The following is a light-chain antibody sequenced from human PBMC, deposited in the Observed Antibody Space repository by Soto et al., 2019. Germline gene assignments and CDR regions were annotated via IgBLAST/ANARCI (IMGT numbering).Light chain of an antibody. Sequence: EVVLTQSPATLCLSPGEGATLSCRASQSIGNYLAWYQQKPGQAPRLLFYGAFNRASGIPGRFSGSGSGTDFTLTISRLEPEDFAVYYCQQYGSSPLTFGQGTRLEIK. CDR3: QQYGSSPLT. J-gene: IGKJ5*01. CDR1: QSIGNY. V-gene: IGKV3-20*01. CDR2: GAF.